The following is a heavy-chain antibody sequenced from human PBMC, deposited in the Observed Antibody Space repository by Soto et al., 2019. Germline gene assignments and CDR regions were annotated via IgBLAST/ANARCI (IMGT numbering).Heavy chain of an antibody. Sequence: QGQLVQSEAEVKKPGASVKVSCKASGYTFTRYGISWVRQAPGQGLEWMGWISGYNGDTTYAQKFQGRVTMTIDTSTSTAYMELRSLTSDDTAVYYCEKNGQPPYYYYGLDVWGQGTKVTVSS. CDR3: EKNGQPPYYYYGLDV. V-gene: IGHV1-18*01. CDR2: ISGYNGDT. J-gene: IGHJ6*02. D-gene: IGHD2-8*01. CDR1: GYTFTRYG.